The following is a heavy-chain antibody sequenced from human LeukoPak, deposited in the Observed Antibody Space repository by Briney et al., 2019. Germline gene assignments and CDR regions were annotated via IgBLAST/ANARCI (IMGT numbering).Heavy chain of an antibody. CDR1: GFTFSSYS. CDR3: ARELIAAAVYAFDY. Sequence: PGWSLRLSCAASGFTFSSYSMNWVRQAPGKGLEWVSSISSSSSYIYYADSVKGRFTISRDNAKNSLYLQMNSLRAEDTAVYYCARELIAAAVYAFDYWGQGTLVTVSS. CDR2: ISSSSSYI. J-gene: IGHJ4*02. V-gene: IGHV3-21*01. D-gene: IGHD6-13*01.